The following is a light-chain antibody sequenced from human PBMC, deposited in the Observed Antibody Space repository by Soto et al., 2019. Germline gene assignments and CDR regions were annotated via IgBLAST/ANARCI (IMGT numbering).Light chain of an antibody. CDR3: CSYAGSYTYV. CDR1: SSDVGGYNY. J-gene: IGLJ1*01. V-gene: IGLV2-11*01. CDR2: DVS. Sequence: QSALTQPRSVSGSPGQSVTISCTGTSSDVGGYNYVSWYQQHPGKAPKLMIYDVSKRPSGVPDRFSGSKSGNTASLTISGPQAEDEADYYCCSYAGSYTYVLGTGTKLTVL.